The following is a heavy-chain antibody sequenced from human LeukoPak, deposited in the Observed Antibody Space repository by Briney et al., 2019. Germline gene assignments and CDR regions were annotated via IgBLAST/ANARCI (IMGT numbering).Heavy chain of an antibody. CDR2: IIRIFGTA. CDR1: GGTFSSYA. V-gene: IGHV1-69*05. D-gene: IGHD6-19*01. J-gene: IGHJ4*02. CDR3: ARGDNNGWYSDY. Sequence: SVKVSCKASGGTFSSYAISWVRQVPGQGLEWMGGIIRIFGTANYAQKFQGRFTITTDESTNTAYMELSSLRFEDTAVYYCARGDNNGWYSDYWGQGTLVTVSS.